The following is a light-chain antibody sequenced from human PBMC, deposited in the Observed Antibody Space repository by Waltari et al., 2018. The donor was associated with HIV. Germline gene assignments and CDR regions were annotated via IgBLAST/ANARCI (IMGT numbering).Light chain of an antibody. Sequence: DIQMTQSPSSLSASVGDRVTITCRASQSISTYLNWYQQKPGKAPQLLIYAASNLLSGVPSRFSGSGSRTEFTLTISSLQREDFATYYCQQSYSIPLTFGGGTKVEIK. CDR3: QQSYSIPLT. CDR1: QSISTY. CDR2: AAS. J-gene: IGKJ4*01. V-gene: IGKV1-39*01.